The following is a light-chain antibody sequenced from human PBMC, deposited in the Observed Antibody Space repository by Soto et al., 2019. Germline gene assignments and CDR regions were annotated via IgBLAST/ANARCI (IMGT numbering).Light chain of an antibody. CDR1: SSDVGGYNY. CDR2: DVS. CDR3: CSYAGSYTYV. Sequence: VLTQPRSVSGSPGQSVTISCTGTSSDVGGYNYVSWYQQHPGKAPKLMIYDVSKRPSGVPDRFSGSKSGNTASLTISGLQAEDQADYHCCSYAGSYTYVFGTGTKVTVL. J-gene: IGLJ1*01. V-gene: IGLV2-11*01.